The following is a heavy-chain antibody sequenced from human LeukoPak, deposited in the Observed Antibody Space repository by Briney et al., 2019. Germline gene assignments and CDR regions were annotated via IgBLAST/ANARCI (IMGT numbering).Heavy chain of an antibody. CDR1: GGSISSGGYY. V-gene: IGHV4-31*03. CDR2: IYYSGST. Sequence: SQTLSLTCTVSGGSISSGGYYWSWTRQHPGKGLEWIGYIYYSGSTYYNPSLKSRVTISVDTSKNQFSLKLSSVTAADTAVYYCARLYGATSWFDPWGQGTLVTVSS. J-gene: IGHJ5*02. CDR3: ARLYGATSWFDP. D-gene: IGHD2-8*01.